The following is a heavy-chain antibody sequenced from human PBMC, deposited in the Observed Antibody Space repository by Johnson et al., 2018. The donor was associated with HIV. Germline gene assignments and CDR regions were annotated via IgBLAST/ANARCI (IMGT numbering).Heavy chain of an antibody. J-gene: IGHJ3*02. CDR2: ISSSGSTT. D-gene: IGHD5-18*01. CDR3: ARDQTIQLWSDAFDI. V-gene: IGHV3-11*04. CDR1: GFTFSDYY. Sequence: QVQLVESGGGLVKPGGSLRLSCAASGFTFSDYYMSWIRQAPGKGLEWVSYISSSGSTTYYADYVKGRFTISRDNAKNSLYLQMNSLRAEDTAVYYCARDQTIQLWSDAFDIWGQGTMVTVSS.